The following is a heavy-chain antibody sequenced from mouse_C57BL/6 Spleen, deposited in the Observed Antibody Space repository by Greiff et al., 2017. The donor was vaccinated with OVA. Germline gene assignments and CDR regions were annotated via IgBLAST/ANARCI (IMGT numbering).Heavy chain of an antibody. V-gene: IGHV1-26*01. CDR3: ARKRGGGCAMDY. CDR1: GYTFTDYY. J-gene: IGHJ4*01. D-gene: IGHD1-1*02. Sequence: EVQLQQSGPELVKPGASVKISCKASGYTFTDYYMNWVKQSHGKSLEWIGDINPNNGGTSYNQKFKGKATLTVDKSSSTAYMELRSLTSEDSAVYYCARKRGGGCAMDYWGQGTSVTVSS. CDR2: INPNNGGT.